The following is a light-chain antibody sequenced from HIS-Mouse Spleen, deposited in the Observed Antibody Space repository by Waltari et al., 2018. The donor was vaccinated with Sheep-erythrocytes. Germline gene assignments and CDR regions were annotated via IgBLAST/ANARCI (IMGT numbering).Light chain of an antibody. CDR2: DVS. Sequence: QSALTQPRSVSGSPGQSVTISFTGTSSYVGGYDYVSWYQHNPGKAPKLMIYDVSKRPSGVPDRFSGSKSGNTASLTISGLQAEDEADYYCCSYAGSYNHVFATGTKVTVL. CDR1: SSYVGGYDY. V-gene: IGLV2-11*01. CDR3: CSYAGSYNHV. J-gene: IGLJ1*01.